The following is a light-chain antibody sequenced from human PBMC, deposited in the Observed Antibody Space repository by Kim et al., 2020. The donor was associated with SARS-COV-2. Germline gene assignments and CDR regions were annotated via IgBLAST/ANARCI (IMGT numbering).Light chain of an antibody. CDR2: GRN. Sequence: SSELTQDPAVSVALGQTVRITCQGDSLRSYYATWYQQRPRQAPVLVIYGRNNRPSGIPDRFPGSSSGNTASLTISGAQAEDEADFYCQSRDSGGNVLFGGGTQLTVL. CDR1: SLRSYY. CDR3: QSRDSGGNVL. J-gene: IGLJ2*01. V-gene: IGLV3-19*01.